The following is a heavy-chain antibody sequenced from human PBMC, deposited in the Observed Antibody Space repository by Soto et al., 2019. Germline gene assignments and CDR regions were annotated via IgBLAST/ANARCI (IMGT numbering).Heavy chain of an antibody. CDR1: GYTVTSSG. CDR2: ISAYNGNT. D-gene: IGHD2-15*01. V-gene: IGHV1-18*01. CDR3: AREAAVLTYFDY. J-gene: IGHJ4*02. Sequence: GASVKVSCKASGYTVTSSGITWVRQAPGQGLEWMGWISAYNGNTNYAQKLQGRVTMTTDTSTSTAYMELRSLRSDDTAVYYCAREAAVLTYFDYWGQGTLVTVS.